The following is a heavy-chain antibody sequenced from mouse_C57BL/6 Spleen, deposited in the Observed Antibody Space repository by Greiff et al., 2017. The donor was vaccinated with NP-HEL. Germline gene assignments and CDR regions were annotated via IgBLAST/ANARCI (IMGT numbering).Heavy chain of an antibody. V-gene: IGHV1-61*01. D-gene: IGHD3-2*02. CDR1: GYTFTSYW. CDR3: AIHSSGSPFAY. Sequence: QVQLQQPGAELVRPGSSVKLSCKASGYTFTSYWMDWVKQRPGQGLEWIGNIYPSDSETHYNQKFKDKATLTVDKSSSTAYMQLSSLTSEDSAVYYCAIHSSGSPFAYWGQGTLVTVSA. J-gene: IGHJ3*01. CDR2: IYPSDSET.